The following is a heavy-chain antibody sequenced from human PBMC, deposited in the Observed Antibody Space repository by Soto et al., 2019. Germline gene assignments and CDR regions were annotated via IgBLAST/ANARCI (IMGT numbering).Heavy chain of an antibody. J-gene: IGHJ6*02. CDR1: GFTFTSSA. CDR3: AAESFFGVAPYYYGMDV. D-gene: IGHD3-3*01. Sequence: ASVKVSCKASGFTFTSSAVQWVRQARGQRLEWIGWIVVGSGNTNYAQKFQERVTITRDMSTSTAYMELSSLRSEDTAVYYCAAESFFGVAPYYYGMDVWGQGTTVTVSS. V-gene: IGHV1-58*01. CDR2: IVVGSGNT.